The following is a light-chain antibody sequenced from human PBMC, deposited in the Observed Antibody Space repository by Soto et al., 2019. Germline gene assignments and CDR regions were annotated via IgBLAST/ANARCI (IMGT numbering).Light chain of an antibody. J-gene: IGKJ4*01. Sequence: EIQMTQSPSSVSASGGDRATIACRASQGISSFLAWYQQKPGKAPNLLIYAASSLHSGVPSRFSGSGSGTDFTLTISSLQPEDFATYYCQQANSFPLTFGGGTKVDIK. V-gene: IGKV1-12*01. CDR1: QGISSF. CDR3: QQANSFPLT. CDR2: AAS.